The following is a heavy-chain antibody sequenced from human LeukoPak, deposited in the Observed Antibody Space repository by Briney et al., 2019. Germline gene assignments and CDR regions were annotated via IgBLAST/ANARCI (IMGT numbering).Heavy chain of an antibody. CDR1: GFTFSSYA. CDR3: AKTLPGPFDY. D-gene: IGHD3-16*01. CDR2: IPFDGGNK. Sequence: GESLRLSCAASGFTFSSYAMHWVRQAPGKGLEWVAFIPFDGGNKYYADSVKGRFTISRDNFKNTLYLQMTSLRAEDTAMYYCAKTLPGPFDYWGQGTLVTVSS. V-gene: IGHV3-30*02. J-gene: IGHJ4*02.